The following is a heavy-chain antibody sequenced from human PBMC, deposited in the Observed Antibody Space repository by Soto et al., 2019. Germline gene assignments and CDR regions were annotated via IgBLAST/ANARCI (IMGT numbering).Heavy chain of an antibody. V-gene: IGHV3-48*02. CDR3: AIDPTYDSPSGAACDI. Sequence: GGSLRLSCAASGFTFSSYSMNWVRQAPGKGLERVSYISSSSTIYYADSVKGRFTISRDNAKNSLYLQMNSLRDEDTAVFYCAIDPTYDSPSGAACDIWGQGSMVTGSS. D-gene: IGHD3-22*01. J-gene: IGHJ3*02. CDR1: GFTFSSYS. CDR2: ISSSSTI.